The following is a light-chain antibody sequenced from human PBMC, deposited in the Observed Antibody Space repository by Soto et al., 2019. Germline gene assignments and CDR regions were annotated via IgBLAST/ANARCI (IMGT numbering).Light chain of an antibody. J-gene: IGKJ4*01. Sequence: EIVLTQSPATLSLSPGERATLSCRASESVSSYLAWYQQKPGQAPRLLIYDASNRATGIPARFSGSGSGTDCTLTISSLEPEDFAVYYCQQRSNWPLPFGGGTKVEIK. CDR2: DAS. CDR1: ESVSSY. CDR3: QQRSNWPLP. V-gene: IGKV3-11*01.